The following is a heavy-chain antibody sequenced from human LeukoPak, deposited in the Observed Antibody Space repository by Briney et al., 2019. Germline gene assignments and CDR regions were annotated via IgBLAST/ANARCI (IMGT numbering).Heavy chain of an antibody. J-gene: IGHJ3*02. Sequence: GGSLRLSCAASGFTFSSYSMNWVRQAPWKGLEWVSSISSSSSYIYYADSVKGRFTISRDNAKNSLYLQMNSLRAEDTAVYYCARDSDWDDAFDIWGQGTMVTVSS. D-gene: IGHD3-9*01. V-gene: IGHV3-21*01. CDR3: ARDSDWDDAFDI. CDR2: ISSSSSYI. CDR1: GFTFSSYS.